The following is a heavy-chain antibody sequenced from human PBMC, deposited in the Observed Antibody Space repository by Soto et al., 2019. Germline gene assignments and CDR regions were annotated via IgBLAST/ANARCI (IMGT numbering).Heavy chain of an antibody. CDR1: GGSISSGGYY. D-gene: IGHD4-17*01. CDR3: ARARTVTTFFDY. V-gene: IGHV4-31*02. Sequence: SETLSLTCTVSGGSISSGGYYWSWIRQHPGKGLEWIGYIYYSGSTYYNPSLKSRVTISVDTSKNQFSLKLSSVTAADTAVYYCARARTVTTFFDYWGQGTLVTVSS. CDR2: IYYSGST. J-gene: IGHJ4*02.